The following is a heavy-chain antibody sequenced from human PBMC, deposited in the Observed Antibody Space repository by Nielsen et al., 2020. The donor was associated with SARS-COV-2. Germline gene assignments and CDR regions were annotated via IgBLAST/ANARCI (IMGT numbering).Heavy chain of an antibody. Sequence: ASVKVSCKASGYTFTGYYMHWVRQAPGQGLEWMGIINPSGGSTSYAQKFQGRVTMTRDTSTSTVYMELSSLRSEDTAVYYCARGALTYYYDSKGGYYFDYWGQGTLVTVSS. CDR2: INPSGGST. D-gene: IGHD3-22*01. V-gene: IGHV1-46*01. CDR1: GYTFTGYY. J-gene: IGHJ4*02. CDR3: ARGALTYYYDSKGGYYFDY.